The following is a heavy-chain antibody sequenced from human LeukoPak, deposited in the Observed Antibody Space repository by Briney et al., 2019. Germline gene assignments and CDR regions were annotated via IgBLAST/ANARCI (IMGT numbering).Heavy chain of an antibody. V-gene: IGHV4-59*01. CDR1: GGSISSYY. J-gene: IGHJ3*02. Sequence: SETLSLTCTVSGGSISSYYWSWIRQPPGKGLEWIGYIYYSGSTNYNPSLKSRVTISVDTSKNQFSLKLSSVTAADTAVYYCAGLGISIFGVAGEGFDILGPGAKVHVSS. CDR3: AGLGISIFGVAGEGFDI. CDR2: IYYSGST. D-gene: IGHD3-3*01.